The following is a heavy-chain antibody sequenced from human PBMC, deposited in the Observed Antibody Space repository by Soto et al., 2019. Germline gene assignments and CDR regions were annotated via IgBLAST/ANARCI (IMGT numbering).Heavy chain of an antibody. CDR2: VNPKSGNT. J-gene: IGHJ4*02. D-gene: IGHD6-13*01. CDR1: GYSFTSYD. CDR3: TKKGSGNWYYFDY. V-gene: IGHV1-8*01. Sequence: XSVKVSCKTSGYSFTSYDITWVRQAPGQGLEWMGWVNPKSGNTGYAQKFQGRLTMTRNTSIGTAYMELSSLRSEDTAVYYCTKKGSGNWYYFDYWGQGSLVTVSS.